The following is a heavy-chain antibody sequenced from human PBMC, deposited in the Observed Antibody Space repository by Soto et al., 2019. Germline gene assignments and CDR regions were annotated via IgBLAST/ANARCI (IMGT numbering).Heavy chain of an antibody. D-gene: IGHD4-17*01. CDR3: AKDRGEPYGDYVACMDV. Sequence: QVQLVESGGGVVQPGRSLRLSCAASGFTFSSYGMHWVRQAPGKGLEWVAVISYDGSNKYYADSVKGRFTISRDNSKNTLYLQMNSLRAEDTAVYYCAKDRGEPYGDYVACMDVWGQGTTVTVSS. V-gene: IGHV3-30*18. CDR1: GFTFSSYG. J-gene: IGHJ6*02. CDR2: ISYDGSNK.